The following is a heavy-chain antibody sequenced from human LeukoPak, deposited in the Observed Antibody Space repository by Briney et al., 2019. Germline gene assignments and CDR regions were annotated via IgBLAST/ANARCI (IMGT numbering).Heavy chain of an antibody. CDR1: GGSISSYY. J-gene: IGHJ6*03. D-gene: IGHD2-21*02. CDR2: VYTSGST. Sequence: SETLSLTCTVSGGSISSYYWSWIRQPAGKGLEWIGRVYTSGSTNYNPSLKSRVTISVDTSKNQFSLKLSSVTAADTAVYYCARIYCGGDCRGYYYHYYVDVWGKGTTVTISS. CDR3: ARIYCGGDCRGYYYHYYVDV. V-gene: IGHV4-4*07.